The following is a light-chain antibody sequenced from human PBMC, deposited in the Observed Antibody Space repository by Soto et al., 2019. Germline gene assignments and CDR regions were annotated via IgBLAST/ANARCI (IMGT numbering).Light chain of an antibody. CDR3: QQYSSSPGLT. CDR2: SAS. Sequence: EIVLTQSPGTLSLSPGERATLSCRASQSVSSSYLARYQQKPGQAPRLFIYSASSRATGIPDRFSGSGSGTDFTLTIIRLEPEDFAVYYCQQYSSSPGLTFGGGTKVEIK. V-gene: IGKV3-20*01. J-gene: IGKJ4*01. CDR1: QSVSSSY.